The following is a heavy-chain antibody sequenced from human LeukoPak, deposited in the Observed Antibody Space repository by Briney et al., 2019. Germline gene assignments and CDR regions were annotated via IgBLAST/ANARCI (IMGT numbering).Heavy chain of an antibody. CDR3: AKDRPNYYGSNGHYYKLNGDC. J-gene: IGHJ4*02. CDR1: GFTFSSYG. D-gene: IGHD3-22*01. CDR2: IRYDGSNK. Sequence: PGGSLRLSCAASGFTFSSYGMHWVRQAPGKGLGWVAFIRYDGSNKYYADSVKGRFTISRDNSDNTLYLQMNSLRAEDTAVYYCAKDRPNYYGSNGHYYKLNGDCWGQGTLVTVSS. V-gene: IGHV3-30*02.